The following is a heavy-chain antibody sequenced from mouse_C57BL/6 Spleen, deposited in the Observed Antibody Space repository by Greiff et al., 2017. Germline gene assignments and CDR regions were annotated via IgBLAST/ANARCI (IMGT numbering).Heavy chain of an antibody. Sequence: EVMLVESGGDLVKPGGSLNLSCAASGFTFSSYGMSWVRQTPDKRLEWVATISSGGSYTYYPDSVKGRFTISRDNAKNTLYLQMSSLKSEDTAMYYCARHEDYGSIDYWGQGTTLTVSS. CDR2: ISSGGSYT. D-gene: IGHD1-1*01. CDR1: GFTFSSYG. V-gene: IGHV5-6*01. CDR3: ARHEDYGSIDY. J-gene: IGHJ2*01.